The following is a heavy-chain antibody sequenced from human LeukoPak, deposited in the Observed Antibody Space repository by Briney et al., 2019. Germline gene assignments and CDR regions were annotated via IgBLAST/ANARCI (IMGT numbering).Heavy chain of an antibody. CDR1: GFTFSSYG. V-gene: IGHV3-30*02. CDR2: IRYDGSNK. CDR3: AKDRSRDLVVGYNWFDP. D-gene: IGHD2-15*01. Sequence: PGGSLRLSCAASGFTFSSYGMHWVRQAPGKGLEWVAFIRYDGSNKYYTDSVKGRFTISRDNSKNTLYPQMNSLRAEDTAVYYCAKDRSRDLVVGYNWFDPWGQGTLVIVSS. J-gene: IGHJ5*02.